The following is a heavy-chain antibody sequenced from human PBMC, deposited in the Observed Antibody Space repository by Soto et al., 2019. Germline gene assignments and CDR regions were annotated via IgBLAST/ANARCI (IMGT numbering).Heavy chain of an antibody. Sequence: GGSLRLSCAASGLTFSSYNMNWVRQAPGYGLEWVSSISRGRTHTFYADSVQGRFTISREYAKNSLYLQMNSLRAEDTDVYYCGRGYNSSAGDCWGQGTLVSVCS. CDR1: GLTFSSYN. CDR2: ISRGRTHT. J-gene: IGHJ4*02. D-gene: IGHD3-22*01. V-gene: IGHV3-21*01. CDR3: GRGYNSSAGDC.